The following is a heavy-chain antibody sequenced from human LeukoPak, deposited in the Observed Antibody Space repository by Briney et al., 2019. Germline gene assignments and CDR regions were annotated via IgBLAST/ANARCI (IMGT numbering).Heavy chain of an antibody. CDR3: ARDRDYGSGSYEY. CDR2: INPNSGGT. D-gene: IGHD3-10*01. CDR1: GYTFTGYY. Sequence: GASVKVSCKASGYTFTGYYMHWVRQAPGQGLEWMGWINPNSGGTNYAQKFQGRVTMTRDTSISTAYMELSRLRSDDTAVYYCARDRDYGSGSYEYWGQGTLVTVSS. V-gene: IGHV1-2*02. J-gene: IGHJ4*02.